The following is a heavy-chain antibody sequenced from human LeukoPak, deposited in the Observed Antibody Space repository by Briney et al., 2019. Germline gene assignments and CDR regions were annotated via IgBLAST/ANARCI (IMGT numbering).Heavy chain of an antibody. V-gene: IGHV3-23*01. Sequence: GGSLRLSCAASGFTFSSYAMSWVRQAPGKGLEWVSAISGSGGSTYYADSVKGRFTISRGNSKNTLYVQMNSLRAEDTAVYYCAKGGYDFWSGYPSNFDYWGQGTLVTVSS. D-gene: IGHD3-3*01. CDR2: ISGSGGST. CDR3: AKGGYDFWSGYPSNFDY. CDR1: GFTFSSYA. J-gene: IGHJ4*02.